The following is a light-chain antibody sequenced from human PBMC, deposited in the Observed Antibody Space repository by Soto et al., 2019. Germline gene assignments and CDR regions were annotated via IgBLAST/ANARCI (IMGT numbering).Light chain of an antibody. J-gene: IGKJ1*01. Sequence: EIVMTQSPATLSVSPGERATLSCRASQSVSSNLAWYQLKPGQVPRLLIYGASTRATGIPARFSGSGSGTDFTLTIRSLQSEDFAVYYCQQYNNWWTFGQGTKVEIK. CDR3: QQYNNWWT. CDR2: GAS. V-gene: IGKV3-15*01. CDR1: QSVSSN.